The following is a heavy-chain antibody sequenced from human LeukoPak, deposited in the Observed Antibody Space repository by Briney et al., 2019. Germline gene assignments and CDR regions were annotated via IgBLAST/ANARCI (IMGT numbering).Heavy chain of an antibody. CDR3: VTDYLQGEMATIRVNY. CDR1: GFTFSNAW. J-gene: IGHJ4*02. CDR2: IQSKADGGAA. V-gene: IGHV3-15*01. D-gene: IGHD5-24*01. Sequence: PGGSLRLSCEASGFTFSNAWMSWVRQAPGKGLEWVGRIQSKADGGAADYAAPVKGKFTISRDDPKNTVYLQMNSLKTEDTAVYYCVTDYLQGEMATIRVNYWGQGTLVTVSS.